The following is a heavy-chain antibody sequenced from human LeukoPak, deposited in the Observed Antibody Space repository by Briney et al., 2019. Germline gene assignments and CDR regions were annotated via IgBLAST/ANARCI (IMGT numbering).Heavy chain of an antibody. Sequence: GSSVKVSCKASGGTSSSYAISWVRQAPGQGLEWMGGIIPIFGTANYAQKFQGRVTITADESTSTAYMELSSLRSEDTAVYYCASNDIVVVPAAPAKPFDYWGQGTLVTVSS. J-gene: IGHJ4*02. CDR2: IIPIFGTA. CDR1: GGTSSSYA. V-gene: IGHV1-69*01. D-gene: IGHD2-2*01. CDR3: ASNDIVVVPAAPAKPFDY.